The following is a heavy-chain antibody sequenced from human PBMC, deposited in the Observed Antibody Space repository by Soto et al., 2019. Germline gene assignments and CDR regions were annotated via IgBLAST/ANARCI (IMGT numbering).Heavy chain of an antibody. CDR2: ISLSGSTI. CDR3: AREFFSAQPNFFDY. V-gene: IGHV3-48*03. CDR1: GFAFSNYE. D-gene: IGHD1-26*01. Sequence: VGSLRLSCAASGFAFSNYEMNWVRQAPGNGLEWVSYISLSGSTIYYADSVKGRFTISRDDAKDSLYLEMDSLRADDTAVYYCAREFFSAQPNFFDYWGQGTLVTVYS. J-gene: IGHJ4*02.